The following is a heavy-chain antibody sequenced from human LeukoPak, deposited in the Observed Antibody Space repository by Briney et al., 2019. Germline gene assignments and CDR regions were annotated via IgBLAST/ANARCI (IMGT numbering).Heavy chain of an antibody. J-gene: IGHJ3*02. Sequence: SETLSLTCTVSGGSISSYYWSWIRQPAGKGLEWIGRIYTSGSTNYNPSLKSRVAMSVDTSKNQFSLTLSSVTAADTAVYYCARYLARSYDAFDIWGQGTMVTVSS. V-gene: IGHV4-4*07. D-gene: IGHD6-6*01. CDR3: ARYLARSYDAFDI. CDR2: IYTSGST. CDR1: GGSISSYY.